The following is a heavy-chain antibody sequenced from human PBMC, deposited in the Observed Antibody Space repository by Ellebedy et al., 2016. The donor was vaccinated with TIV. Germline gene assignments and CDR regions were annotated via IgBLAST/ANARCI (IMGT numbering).Heavy chain of an antibody. D-gene: IGHD5-18*01. Sequence: GESLKISCAASGFTVSSSSLTWVRQAPGKGLQWVSIIYTTGLITYADSVRGRFTISRDSSENTLYLQMNRLRADDTAVYYCAKDYTAYSNDVWGQGTLVTASS. CDR1: GFTVSSSS. V-gene: IGHV3-53*01. J-gene: IGHJ4*02. CDR3: AKDYTAYSNDV. CDR2: IYTTGLI.